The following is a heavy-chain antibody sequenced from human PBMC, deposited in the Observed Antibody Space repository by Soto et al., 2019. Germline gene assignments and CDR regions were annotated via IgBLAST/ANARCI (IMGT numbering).Heavy chain of an antibody. CDR2: IIPIFGTA. V-gene: IGHV1-69*01. CDR3: VRVCSSWRREDY. J-gene: IGHJ4*02. Sequence: QVQLVQSGAEVKKPGSSVKVSCKASGGTFSSYAISWVRQAPGQGLEWMGGIIPIFGTANYAQKFQGRVSITADESTSTAYMELSSLRSEDTAVYYCVRVCSSWRREDYWGQGTLVTVSS. CDR1: GGTFSSYA. D-gene: IGHD6-13*01.